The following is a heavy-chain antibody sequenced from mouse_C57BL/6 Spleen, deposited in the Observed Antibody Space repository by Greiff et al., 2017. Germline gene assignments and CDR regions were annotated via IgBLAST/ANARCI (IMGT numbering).Heavy chain of an antibody. CDR2: ILPGSGST. Sequence: QVQLQQSGAELMKPGASVKLSCKATGYTFTGYWIEWVKQRPGHGLEWIGEILPGSGSTNYNEKFKGKATFTADTSSNTAYMQLSSLTTEDSAIYYCERKASCYGNYLYFDYWGKGTTLTVSS. V-gene: IGHV1-9*01. J-gene: IGHJ2*01. CDR3: ERKASCYGNYLYFDY. CDR1: GYTFTGYW. D-gene: IGHD2-10*01.